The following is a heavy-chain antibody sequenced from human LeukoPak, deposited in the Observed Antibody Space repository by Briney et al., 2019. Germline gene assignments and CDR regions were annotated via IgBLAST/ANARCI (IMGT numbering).Heavy chain of an antibody. CDR3: VRDCCSWDAFDI. CDR1: GFTLTPYW. J-gene: IGHJ3*02. CDR2: INSDGRDT. D-gene: IGHD2-21*01. Sequence: GGSLRLSCEASGFTLTPYWMHWVRQAPGKGLVWVARINSDGRDTGYADSVKGRLTISRDNAKNRVYLQMNSLRAEDTAVYFCVRDCCSWDAFDIWGQGTMVTVSS. V-gene: IGHV3-74*01.